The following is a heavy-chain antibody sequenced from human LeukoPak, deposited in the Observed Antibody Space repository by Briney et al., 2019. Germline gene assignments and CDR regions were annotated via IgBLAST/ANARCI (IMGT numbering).Heavy chain of an antibody. Sequence: SETLSLTCTVSGGSISSYYWSWIRQPAVKGLEWIGRIYTSGSTNYNPSLKSRVTMSVDTSKNQFSLKLSSVTAADTAVYYCARRSSRSGAFDIWGQGTMVTVSS. V-gene: IGHV4-4*07. J-gene: IGHJ3*02. CDR2: IYTSGST. D-gene: IGHD6-6*01. CDR1: GGSISSYY. CDR3: ARRSSRSGAFDI.